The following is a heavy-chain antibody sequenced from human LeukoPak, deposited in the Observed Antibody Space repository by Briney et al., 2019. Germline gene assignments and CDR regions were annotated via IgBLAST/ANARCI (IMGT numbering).Heavy chain of an antibody. J-gene: IGHJ4*02. CDR2: IYYSGST. Sequence: SETLSLTCTVSGGSISSHYWSWIRQPPGKGLEWIGYIYYSGSTNYNPSLKSRVTISVDTSKNQFSLKLSSVTAADTAVYYCARGRAWDYYGILWGYWGQGTLVTVSS. CDR3: ARGRAWDYYGILWGY. D-gene: IGHD3-22*01. CDR1: GGSISSHY. V-gene: IGHV4-59*11.